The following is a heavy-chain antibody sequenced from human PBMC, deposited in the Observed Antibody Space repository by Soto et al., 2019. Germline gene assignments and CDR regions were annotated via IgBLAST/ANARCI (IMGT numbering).Heavy chain of an antibody. V-gene: IGHV3-23*01. CDR3: AKAMSSSPRFDP. CDR1: GFTFSSYA. CDR2: ISGSGGST. J-gene: IGHJ5*02. D-gene: IGHD6-13*01. Sequence: GESLKISCAASGFTFSSYAMSWVRQAPGKGLEWVSAISGSGGSTYYADSVKGRFTISRDNSKNTLYLQMNSLRAEDTAVYYCAKAMSSSPRFDPWGQGTLVTVSS.